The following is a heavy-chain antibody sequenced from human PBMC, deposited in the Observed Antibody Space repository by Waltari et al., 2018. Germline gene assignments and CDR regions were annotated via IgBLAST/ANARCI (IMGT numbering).Heavy chain of an antibody. CDR1: GYSFTSYW. J-gene: IGHJ3*02. CDR3: ARLDDVYCSSTSCYTSGPRYAFDI. V-gene: IGHV5-51*01. D-gene: IGHD2-2*02. CDR2: IHPGTPAT. Sequence: EVQLVQSGAEVKKPGESLKISCKGSGYSFTSYWIGWVRQMPGKGLEWMGIIHPGTPATRYSPAFQGQGTIPADKAISTGYLQWSSLKASDTAMYYCARLDDVYCSSTSCYTSGPRYAFDILGQGTMVTVSS.